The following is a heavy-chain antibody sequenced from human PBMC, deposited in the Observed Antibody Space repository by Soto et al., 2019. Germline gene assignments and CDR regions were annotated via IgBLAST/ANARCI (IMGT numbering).Heavy chain of an antibody. D-gene: IGHD2-2*01. J-gene: IGHJ6*01. V-gene: IGHV3-23*01. CDR3: AKVLHSNSTCLDC. CDR1: GFTFTSYV. CDR2: ISGSGGST. Sequence: GGSLRLSCAASGFTFTSYVMSWVRQAPGKGLEWVSVISGSGGSTYYADSVKGRFTISRDNSKNTLYLQVNSLRAEDTAVYYCAKVLHSNSTCLDCWGQWTTVTVSS.